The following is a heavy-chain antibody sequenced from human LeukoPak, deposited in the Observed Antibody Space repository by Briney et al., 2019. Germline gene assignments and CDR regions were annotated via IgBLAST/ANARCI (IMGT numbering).Heavy chain of an antibody. CDR1: GYTFTSYA. V-gene: IGHV1-69*04. CDR3: ARERGGSGDYYFDY. Sequence: SVKVSCKASGYTFTSYAIHWVRQAPGQGLEWMGRIIPILGIANYAQKFQGRVTITADKSTSTAYMELSSLRSEDTAVYYCARERGGSGDYYFDYWGQGTLVTVSS. CDR2: IIPILGIA. D-gene: IGHD4-17*01. J-gene: IGHJ4*02.